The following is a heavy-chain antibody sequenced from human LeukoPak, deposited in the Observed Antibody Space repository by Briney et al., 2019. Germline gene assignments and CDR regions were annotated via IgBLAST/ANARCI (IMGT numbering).Heavy chain of an antibody. CDR1: GFNFNYYF. D-gene: IGHD6-13*01. CDR2: IDKDGSGT. V-gene: IGHV3-7*01. CDR3: ATEYWYRHDY. Sequence: PGGSLRLSCTTSGFNFNYYFMAWVRQAPGKGLEWLATIDKDGSGTEYIDSVRGRFTISRDNTKKSIYLLMSSLSADDTAVYFCATEYWYRHDYWGQGILVTVSS. J-gene: IGHJ4*02.